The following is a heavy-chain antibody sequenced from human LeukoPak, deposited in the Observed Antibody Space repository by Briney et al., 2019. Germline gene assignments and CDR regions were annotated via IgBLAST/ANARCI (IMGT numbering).Heavy chain of an antibody. CDR3: AKDALALRYFDWLPCSYFDY. Sequence: PGGSLRLSCAASGFTFSSYGMHWVRQAPGKGLEWVAVIWYDGSNKYYADSVKGRFSISRDNSKNTLYLQMNSLRAEDTAVYYCAKDALALRYFDWLPCSYFDYWGQGTLVTVSS. V-gene: IGHV3-33*06. CDR1: GFTFSSYG. CDR2: IWYDGSNK. D-gene: IGHD3-9*01. J-gene: IGHJ4*02.